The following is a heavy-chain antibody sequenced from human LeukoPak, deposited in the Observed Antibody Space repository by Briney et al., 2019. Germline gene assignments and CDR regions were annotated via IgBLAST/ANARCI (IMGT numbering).Heavy chain of an antibody. CDR1: GGSISSDAYS. CDR2: IFHSGST. J-gene: IGHJ4*02. CDR3: ARATAMVTYFDD. Sequence: SETLSLTCAVSGGSISSDAYSWNWIRQPPGKGLEWIGYIFHSGSTYYNPSLKSRVTKSVDRSKNQFSLRLSSVTAADAAVYYCARATAMVTYFDDWGQGTLVTVSS. D-gene: IGHD5-18*01. V-gene: IGHV4-30-2*01.